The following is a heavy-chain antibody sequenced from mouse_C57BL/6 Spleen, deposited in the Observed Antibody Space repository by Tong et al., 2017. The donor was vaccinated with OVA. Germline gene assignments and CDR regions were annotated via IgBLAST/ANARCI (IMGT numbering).Heavy chain of an antibody. J-gene: IGHJ4*01. D-gene: IGHD1-2*01. CDR1: GYTFTSYW. CDR2: INPSNGGT. V-gene: IGHV1-53*01. CDR3: AREELLRLNAMDY. Sequence: VQLQESGTELVKPGASVKLSCKASGYTFTSYWMHWVKQRPGQGLEWIGNINPSNGGTNYNEKFKSKATLTVDKSSSTAYMQLSSLTSEDAAVYYCAREELLRLNAMDYWGQGTSVTVSS.